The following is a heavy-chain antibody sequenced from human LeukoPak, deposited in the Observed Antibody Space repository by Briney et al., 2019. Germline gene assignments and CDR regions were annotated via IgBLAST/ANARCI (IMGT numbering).Heavy chain of an antibody. CDR1: GDSFTSYW. CDR2: IYPGDSDT. D-gene: IGHD3-22*01. J-gene: IGHJ4*02. Sequence: GESLKISCKGSGDSFTSYWIGWVRQMPGKGLEWMGIIYPGDSDTRYSPSFQGQVTISADKSISTAYLQWSSLKASDTAMYYCARPVYYDSSGYLLDYWGQGTLVTVSS. CDR3: ARPVYYDSSGYLLDY. V-gene: IGHV5-51*01.